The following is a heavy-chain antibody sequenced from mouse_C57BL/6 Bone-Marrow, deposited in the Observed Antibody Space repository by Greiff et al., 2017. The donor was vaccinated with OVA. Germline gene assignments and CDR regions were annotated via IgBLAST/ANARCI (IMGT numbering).Heavy chain of an antibody. CDR2: IDPETCGT. D-gene: IGHD2-4*01. CDR3: TRWDYDYPYYYAMDY. V-gene: IGHV1-23*01. CDR1: GYTFTDYE. Sequence: VKLMESGAELVRPGASVKLSCKASGYTFTDYEMQCVKQTPVHGLEWIGAIDPETCGTAYNQKFKGKATLTADKSSSTAYMELRSLTSEDSAVYYCTRWDYDYPYYYAMDYWGQGTSVTVSS. J-gene: IGHJ4*01.